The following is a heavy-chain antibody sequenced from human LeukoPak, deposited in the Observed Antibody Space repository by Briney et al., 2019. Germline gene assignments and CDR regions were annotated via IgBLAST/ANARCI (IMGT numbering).Heavy chain of an antibody. Sequence: GESLKISCKGSGYSFTSYWIGWVRRMPGKGLEWMGIIYPGDSDTRYSPSFQGQVTISADKSISTAYLQWSSLKASDTAMYYCARQGGQWLAESAFDIWGQGTMVTVSS. CDR2: IYPGDSDT. CDR3: ARQGGQWLAESAFDI. CDR1: GYSFTSYW. D-gene: IGHD6-19*01. V-gene: IGHV5-51*01. J-gene: IGHJ3*02.